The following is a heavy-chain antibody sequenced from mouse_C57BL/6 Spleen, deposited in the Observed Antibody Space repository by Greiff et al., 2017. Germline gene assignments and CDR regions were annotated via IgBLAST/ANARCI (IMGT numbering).Heavy chain of an antibody. J-gene: IGHJ3*01. D-gene: IGHD1-1*01. CDR2: ISDGGSYT. Sequence: EVKVVESGGGLVKPGGSLKLSCAASGFTFSSYAMSWVRQTPEKRLEWVATISDGGSYTYYPDNVKGRFTISRDNAKNNLYLQMSHLKSEDTAMYYCARDLTVVAPFAYWGQGTLVTVSA. V-gene: IGHV5-4*01. CDR3: ARDLTVVAPFAY. CDR1: GFTFSSYA.